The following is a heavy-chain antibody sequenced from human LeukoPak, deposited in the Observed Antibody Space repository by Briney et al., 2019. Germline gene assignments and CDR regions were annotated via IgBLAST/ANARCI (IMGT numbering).Heavy chain of an antibody. CDR1: GFTFSSYS. D-gene: IGHD5-18*01. V-gene: IGHV3-21*01. J-gene: IGHJ4*02. CDR3: ARDSSYSFDY. CDR2: ISSSSAYI. Sequence: PGGSLRLSCAASGFTFSSYSMNWVRQAPGKGLEWVSSISSSSAYIYYADSMKGRFTISRDNAKNSLYLQMNSLGDEDTAVYYCARDSSYSFDYWGQGTLVTVSS.